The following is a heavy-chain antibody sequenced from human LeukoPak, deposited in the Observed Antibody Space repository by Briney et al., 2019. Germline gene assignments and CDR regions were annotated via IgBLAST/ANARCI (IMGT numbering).Heavy chain of an antibody. CDR3: ARGEQLVAVFDY. V-gene: IGHV4-59*01. CDR1: GGSISSYY. D-gene: IGHD6-6*01. Sequence: SETLSLTCTVSGGSISSYYWSWIRQPPGKGLEWIGYIYYSGSTNYNPSLKSRVTISVDTSKNQFSLKLSSVTASDTAVYYCARGEQLVAVFDYWGQGTLVTVSS. CDR2: IYYSGST. J-gene: IGHJ4*02.